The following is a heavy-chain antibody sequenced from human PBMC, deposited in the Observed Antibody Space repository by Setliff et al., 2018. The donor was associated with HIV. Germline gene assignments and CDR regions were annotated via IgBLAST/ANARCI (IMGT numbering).Heavy chain of an antibody. D-gene: IGHD2-2*02. CDR3: ARGLGVRWDIVEVPAAVPFDY. CDR2: INHNRST. Sequence: NPSETLSLTCAVYGGSFSDYYWTWIRQTPGKGLEWIGEINHNRSTNYNPSLKSRVTMSVDTSKNQFSLKLSSVIAADTAVYYCARGLGVRWDIVEVPAAVPFDYWGQGTLVTVSS. CDR1: GGSFSDYY. V-gene: IGHV4-34*01. J-gene: IGHJ4*02.